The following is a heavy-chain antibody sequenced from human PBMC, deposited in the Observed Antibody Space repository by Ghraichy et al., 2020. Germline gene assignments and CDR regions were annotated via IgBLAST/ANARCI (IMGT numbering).Heavy chain of an antibody. V-gene: IGHV4-34*01. CDR1: GGSFSGYY. Sequence: ESLNISCAVYGGSFSGYYWSWIRQPPGKGLEWIGEINHSGSTNYNPSLKSRVTISVDTSKNQFSLKLSSVTAADTAVYYCARGRAARPQYYFDYWGQGTLVTVSS. D-gene: IGHD6-6*01. CDR2: INHSGST. CDR3: ARGRAARPQYYFDY. J-gene: IGHJ4*02.